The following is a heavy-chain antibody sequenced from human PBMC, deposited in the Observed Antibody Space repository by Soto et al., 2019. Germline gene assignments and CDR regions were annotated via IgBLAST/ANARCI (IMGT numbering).Heavy chain of an antibody. V-gene: IGHV1-18*01. J-gene: IGHJ6*01. D-gene: IGHD2-8*01. CDR3: AKNGPPTSYYYGMDV. Sequence: AAVKVSCKASGYTFTRYGISWVRQAPGQGLEWMGWISGYNGDTNYAQKFQGRVTMTVDTSTTTAFMELTSLTSDNRPVYYCAKNGPPTSYYYGMDVW. CDR2: ISGYNGDT. CDR1: GYTFTRYG.